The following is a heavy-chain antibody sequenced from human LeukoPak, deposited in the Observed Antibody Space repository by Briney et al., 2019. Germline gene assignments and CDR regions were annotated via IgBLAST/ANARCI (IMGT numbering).Heavy chain of an antibody. V-gene: IGHV3-74*01. CDR1: GFTFSSSW. D-gene: IGHD3-9*01. J-gene: IGHJ4*02. CDR2: INSDGSST. CDR3: ASGTPGILTRPFDY. Sequence: PGGSLRLSCAASGFTFSSSWMYWVRHAPGKGLVWVSRINSDGSSTSYADSVKGRFTISRDNAKNTLYLQMNSLRAEDTAVYYCASGTPGILTRPFDYWGQGTLVTVSS.